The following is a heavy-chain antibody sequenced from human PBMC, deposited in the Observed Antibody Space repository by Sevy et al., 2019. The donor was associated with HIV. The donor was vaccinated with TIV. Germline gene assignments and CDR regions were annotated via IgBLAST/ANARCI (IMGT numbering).Heavy chain of an antibody. D-gene: IGHD3-22*01. CDR2: IYSGEKT. CDR1: GFSVSDTY. J-gene: IGHJ3*02. V-gene: IGHV3-53*01. Sequence: GGSLRLSCAASGFSVSDTYMSWVRQAPGKGLEWVSVIYSGEKTYHQVSFQGRFTISRDSSKNTIYLQLNSLRTEDTAVYYCARLNVYYYDDDGYYTTGNAFDIWGQGTMVTVSS. CDR3: ARLNVYYYDDDGYYTTGNAFDI.